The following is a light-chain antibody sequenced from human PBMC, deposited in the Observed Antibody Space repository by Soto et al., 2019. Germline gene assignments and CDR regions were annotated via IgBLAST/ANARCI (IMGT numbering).Light chain of an antibody. V-gene: IGLV1-51*02. CDR3: GSWDSSLTGEV. Sequence: QSVLTQPPSVSAAPGQRVTISCSGSRSNIGNNYVSWYQQLPGTAPKLLIFEDNKRPSGIPDRFSGSKSGTSATLGITGLQTGDEADYFCGSWDSSLTGEVLGGGTKVTVL. J-gene: IGLJ3*02. CDR2: EDN. CDR1: RSNIGNNY.